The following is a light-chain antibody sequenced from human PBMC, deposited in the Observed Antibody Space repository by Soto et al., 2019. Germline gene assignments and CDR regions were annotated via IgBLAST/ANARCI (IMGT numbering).Light chain of an antibody. Sequence: DIVMTQSPDSLAVSLGERATIHCKSDQAVFYGSNNQNYLAWYQQKPGQPPRLLIYWASTRESGVPDRFSGSGSGTHFTLSITSLQAEDVAVYYCQQYYTIPHTFGQGTKLEIK. CDR2: WAS. CDR1: QAVFYGSNNQNY. CDR3: QQYYTIPHT. J-gene: IGKJ2*01. V-gene: IGKV4-1*01.